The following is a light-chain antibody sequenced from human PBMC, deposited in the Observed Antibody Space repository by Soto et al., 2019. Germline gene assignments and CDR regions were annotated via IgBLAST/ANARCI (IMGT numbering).Light chain of an antibody. J-gene: IGKJ2*01. CDR2: ATS. V-gene: IGKV3-15*01. Sequence: ETVMTQSPATLSVSPGERATLSCRASQSVSTNLAWYQQKPGQAPRPLIYATSTRATGVPPRFSGSGSGTEFTLTISSLQSEDFAVYYCHQYNNWPYTFGLGTKLEIK. CDR3: HQYNNWPYT. CDR1: QSVSTN.